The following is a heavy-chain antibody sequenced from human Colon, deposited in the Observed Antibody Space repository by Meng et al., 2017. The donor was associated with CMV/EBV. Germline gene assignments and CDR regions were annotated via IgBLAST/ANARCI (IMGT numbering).Heavy chain of an antibody. Sequence: GESLKISCEASGSTFSYDSINWVRQAPGKGLEWVSSFTRSDYTYYAASVKGRFTISRDDAKNSVFLQMNNLRADDTAVYFCARERRYLYDSSGYYDAAFDVRGQGTMVTVSS. V-gene: IGHV3-21*01. J-gene: IGHJ3*01. CDR1: GSTFSYDS. CDR2: FTRSDYT. CDR3: ARERRYLYDSSGYYDAAFDV. D-gene: IGHD3-22*01.